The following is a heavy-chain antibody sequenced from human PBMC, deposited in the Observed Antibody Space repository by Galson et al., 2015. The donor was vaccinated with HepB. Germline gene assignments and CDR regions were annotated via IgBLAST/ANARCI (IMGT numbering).Heavy chain of an antibody. CDR1: GFTFSDYY. CDR2: ISSSSSYT. CDR3: ARSIAAAGPYYYYYGMDV. V-gene: IGHV3-11*03. Sequence: SLRLSCAASGFTFSDYYMSWIRQAPGKGLEWVSYISSSSSYTNYADSVKGRFTISRDNAKNSLYLQMNSLRAEDTAVYYCARSIAAAGPYYYYYGMDVWGQGTTVTVSS. D-gene: IGHD6-13*01. J-gene: IGHJ6*02.